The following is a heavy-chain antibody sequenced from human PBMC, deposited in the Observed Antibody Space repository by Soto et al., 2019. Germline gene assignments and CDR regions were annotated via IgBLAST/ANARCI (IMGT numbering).Heavy chain of an antibody. D-gene: IGHD2-8*02. J-gene: IGHJ4*02. CDR1: GFSLTTSGVG. CDR2: IFWDDDK. V-gene: IGHV2-5*02. CDR3: ARILTATGGHFDS. Sequence: PTLVNPTQTPTLTCSFSGFSLTTSGVGVGWVRQSPEKALEWLALIFWDDDKRYSPSLRSRLTIAKDTSKNQVVLTLTNVEPVDTATYYCARILTATGGHFDSWGQGALVTVSS.